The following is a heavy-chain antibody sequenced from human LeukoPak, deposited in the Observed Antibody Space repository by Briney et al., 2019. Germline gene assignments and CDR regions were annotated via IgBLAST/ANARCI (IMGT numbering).Heavy chain of an antibody. CDR1: GGSISSYY. CDR2: IYYSGST. CDR3: ARPPIVGATGYFDY. V-gene: IGHV4-59*08. Sequence: ASETLSLTCTVSGGSISSYYWSWIRQPPGKGLEWIGYIYYSGSTNYNPSLKSRVTISVDTSKNQFSLKLSSVTAADTAVYYCARPPIVGATGYFDYWGQGTLVTVSS. D-gene: IGHD1-26*01. J-gene: IGHJ4*02.